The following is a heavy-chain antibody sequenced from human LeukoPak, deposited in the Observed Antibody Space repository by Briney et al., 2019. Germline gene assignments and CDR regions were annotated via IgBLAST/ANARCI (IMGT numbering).Heavy chain of an antibody. CDR1: GASISSSSYY. V-gene: IGHV4-39*01. CDR3: ARRGRVDDFWSGYYTGLFDY. Sequence: SETLSLTCTVSGASISSSSYYWGWIRQPPGKGLEWIGSIYYSGSTYYNPSLKSRVTISVDTSKNQFSLKLSSVTAADTAVYYCARRGRVDDFWSGYYTGLFDYWGQGTLVTVSS. D-gene: IGHD3-3*01. CDR2: IYYSGST. J-gene: IGHJ4*02.